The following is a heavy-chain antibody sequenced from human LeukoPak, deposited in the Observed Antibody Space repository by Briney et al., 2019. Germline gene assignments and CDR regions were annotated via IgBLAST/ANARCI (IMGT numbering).Heavy chain of an antibody. CDR3: AREPQQMVRSDNYFDS. J-gene: IGHJ4*02. CDR1: GYTFTNYG. Sequence: ASVRVSCKTSGYTFTNYGLTWVRQAPGQGLEWMGWISSYNTNRKYAQKFQGRVTMTTDTSTNTGYMELRSLRSDDTAVYYCAREPQQMVRSDNYFDSWGRGTLVIVSS. CDR2: ISSYNTNR. D-gene: IGHD6-13*01. V-gene: IGHV1-18*01.